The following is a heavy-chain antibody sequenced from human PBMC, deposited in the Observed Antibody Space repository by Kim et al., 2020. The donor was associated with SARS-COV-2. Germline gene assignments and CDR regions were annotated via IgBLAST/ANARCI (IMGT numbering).Heavy chain of an antibody. J-gene: IGHJ4*02. CDR3: ARGLRGYSYGHFDY. Sequence: SVKVSCKASGGTFISYAISWVRQAPGQGLEWMGGIIPIFGTANYAQKFQGRVTITADESTSTAYMELSSLRSEDTAVYYCARGLRGYSYGHFDYWGQGTLVTVSS. V-gene: IGHV1-69*13. CDR2: IIPIFGTA. CDR1: GGTFISYA. D-gene: IGHD5-18*01.